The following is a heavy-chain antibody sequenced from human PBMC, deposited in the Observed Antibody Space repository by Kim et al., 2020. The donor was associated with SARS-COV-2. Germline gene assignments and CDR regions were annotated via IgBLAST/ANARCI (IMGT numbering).Heavy chain of an antibody. CDR3: AREKVKSRDGYKVRLGMDV. J-gene: IGHJ6*02. D-gene: IGHD5-12*01. V-gene: IGHV1-46*01. Sequence: ASVKVSCKASGYTFTSYYMHWVRQAPGQGLEWMGIINPSGGSTSYAQKFQGRVTMTRDTSTSTVYMELSSLRSEDTAVYYCAREKVKSRDGYKVRLGMDVWGQGTTVTVSS. CDR2: INPSGGST. CDR1: GYTFTSYY.